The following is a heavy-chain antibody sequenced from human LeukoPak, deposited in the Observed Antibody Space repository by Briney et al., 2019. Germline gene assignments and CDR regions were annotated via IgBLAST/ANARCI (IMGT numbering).Heavy chain of an antibody. CDR2: IIPIFGTA. CDR1: GGTFSSYA. CDR3: ARGFDNDEEWYFQH. V-gene: IGHV1-69*13. Sequence: ASVKVSCKASGGTFSSYAIRWVRQAPGQGLEWMGGIIPIFGTANYAQKFQGRVTITADESTSTAYMELSNLRSEDTAVYYCARGFDNDEEWYFQHWGQGTLVTVSS. J-gene: IGHJ1*01. D-gene: IGHD3-9*01.